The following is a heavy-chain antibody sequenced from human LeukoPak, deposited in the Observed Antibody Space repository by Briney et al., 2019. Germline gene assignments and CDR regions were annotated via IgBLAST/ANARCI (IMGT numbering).Heavy chain of an antibody. V-gene: IGHV3-9*01. CDR1: GFTFSSYS. J-gene: IGHJ4*02. CDR3: AKGPGMATVKRYLDY. CDR2: LSWNSGSI. Sequence: GGSLRLSCAASGFTFSSYSMNWVRQAPGKGLEWVSGLSWNSGSIDYADSVKGRFTISRDNAKNSLYLQMNSLRAEDTALYYCAKGPGMATVKRYLDYWGQGTLVTVSS. D-gene: IGHD5-24*01.